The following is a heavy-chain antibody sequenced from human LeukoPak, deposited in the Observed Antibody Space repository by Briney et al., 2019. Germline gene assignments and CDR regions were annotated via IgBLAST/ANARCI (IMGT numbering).Heavy chain of an antibody. Sequence: AAPVKVSCKASGGTFSSYAISLGRQAPGQGLEWMGWISAYNGNTNYAQKLQGRVTMTTDTSTSTAYMELRSLRSDDTAVYYCARDRGTYDWGQGTLVTVSS. V-gene: IGHV1-18*01. D-gene: IGHD1-26*01. CDR2: ISAYNGNT. J-gene: IGHJ4*02. CDR1: GGTFSSYA. CDR3: ARDRGTYD.